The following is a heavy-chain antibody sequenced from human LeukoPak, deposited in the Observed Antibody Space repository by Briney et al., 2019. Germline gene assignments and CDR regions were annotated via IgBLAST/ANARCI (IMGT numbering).Heavy chain of an antibody. CDR2: IYYSGST. CDR3: ARVDPDSSSTLEVFDY. CDR1: GSSISRYY. V-gene: IGHV4-59*01. J-gene: IGHJ4*02. Sequence: SETLSLTCTVSGSSISRYYWSWIRQPPGKGLEWIGYIYYSGSTNYNPSLKSRVTISVDTSKNQFSLKLSSVTAADTAVYYCARVDPDSSSTLEVFDYWGQGTLVTVSS. D-gene: IGHD6-6*01.